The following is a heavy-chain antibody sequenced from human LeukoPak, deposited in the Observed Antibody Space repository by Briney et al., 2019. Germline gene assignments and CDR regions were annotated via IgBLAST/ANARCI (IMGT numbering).Heavy chain of an antibody. J-gene: IGHJ3*01. CDR1: GFTFSSYW. CDR2: VNNDGSRT. D-gene: IGHD2-15*01. CDR3: VRSGFCSGADCRGAFDV. Sequence: GGSLRLSCAASGFTFSSYWMHWVRQAPGKGLVGVSHVNNDGSRTTYADSVKGRFTVSRDNAKNTLYLQMNSLRAEDTAVYYCVRSGFCSGADCRGAFDVWGQGTMVTVSS. V-gene: IGHV3-74*01.